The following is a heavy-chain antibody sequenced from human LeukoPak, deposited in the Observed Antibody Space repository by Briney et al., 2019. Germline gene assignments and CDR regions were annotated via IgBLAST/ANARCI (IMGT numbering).Heavy chain of an antibody. CDR1: GGTFSSYA. J-gene: IGHJ4*02. CDR2: IIPIFGTA. V-gene: IGHV1-69*13. CDR3: ARGHYRGRIRRGSDDY. D-gene: IGHD1-26*01. Sequence: SVKVSCKASGGTFSSYAISWVRQAPGQGLEWMGGIIPIFGTANYAQKFQGRVTITADESTSTVYMELSSLRSEDTAVYYCARGHYRGRIRRGSDDYWGQGTLVTVSS.